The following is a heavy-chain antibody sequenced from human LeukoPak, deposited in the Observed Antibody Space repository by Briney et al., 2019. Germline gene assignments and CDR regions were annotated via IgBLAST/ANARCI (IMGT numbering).Heavy chain of an antibody. D-gene: IGHD1-14*01. Sequence: GGSLRLSCSASGFSFSSYWMSWVRQAPGKGLEWVANIKQDGSEMYYVDSVKGRFTISRDNAKTSLYLQMNSLRAEDTAVYYCARGLGYNIYWGQGTLVTVSS. J-gene: IGHJ4*02. CDR3: ARGLGYNIY. CDR1: GFSFSSYW. CDR2: IKQDGSEM. V-gene: IGHV3-7*03.